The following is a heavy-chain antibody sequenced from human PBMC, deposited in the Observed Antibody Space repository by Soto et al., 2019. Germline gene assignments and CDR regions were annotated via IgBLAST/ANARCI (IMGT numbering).Heavy chain of an antibody. J-gene: IGHJ6*02. V-gene: IGHV1-69*01. CDR2: IIPLFGTT. CDR3: AAELGFGKLAVV. Sequence: QVQVVQSGVEVRRPGSSVKVSCKASGDTFKNCVISWVRQAPGQGLEWMGGIIPLFGTTDFAQRFQGRLTMTTDESTTTADMELSRLRSEATATDYWAAELGFGKLAVVWGQGTTVIGSS. D-gene: IGHD7-27*01. CDR1: GDTFKNCV.